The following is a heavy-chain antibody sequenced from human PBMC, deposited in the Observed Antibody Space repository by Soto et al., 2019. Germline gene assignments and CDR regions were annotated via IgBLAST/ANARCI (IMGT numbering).Heavy chain of an antibody. Sequence: EVQLLESGGGLVQPGGSLRLSCVGSGFTFSSYDMTWVRQAPGKGLEWVSSFSFYGRRDNTYYADSVKGRFTISRDNSRNTVYLQMDNLRVEDTAVYYCAKSLYTDNGGPNDHCGQGTLVTVSS. D-gene: IGHD2-2*02. CDR1: GFTFSSYD. CDR2: FSFYGRRDNT. CDR3: AKSLYTDNGGPNDH. J-gene: IGHJ4*02. V-gene: IGHV3-23*01.